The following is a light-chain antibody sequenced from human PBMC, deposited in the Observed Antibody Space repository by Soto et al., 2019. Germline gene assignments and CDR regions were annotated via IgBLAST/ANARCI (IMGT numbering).Light chain of an antibody. CDR1: SSDVGSYNL. Sequence: QSALTQPASVSGSPGQSITISCTGTSSDVGSYNLVSWYQQHPGKAPKLMIYEGSKRPSGVSNRFSGSKSGNTASLTISGLQAEDEADYYCCSYAGSSNVVFGGGTKLTAL. CDR3: CSYAGSSNVV. CDR2: EGS. J-gene: IGLJ2*01. V-gene: IGLV2-23*01.